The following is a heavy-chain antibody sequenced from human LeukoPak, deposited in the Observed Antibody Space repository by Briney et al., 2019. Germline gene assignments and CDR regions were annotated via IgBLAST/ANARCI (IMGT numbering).Heavy chain of an antibody. Sequence: SGGSLRLSCAASGFSFSSYEMNWVRQAPGKGLEWVSNISPSGSTKYYAHSVKGRFTVSRDNAKISLYLQMNSLRAGDTGVYYCTKLAVASADSWGQGTLVTVSS. J-gene: IGHJ4*02. D-gene: IGHD6-19*01. CDR1: GFSFSSYE. CDR2: ISPSGSTK. CDR3: TKLAVASADS. V-gene: IGHV3-48*03.